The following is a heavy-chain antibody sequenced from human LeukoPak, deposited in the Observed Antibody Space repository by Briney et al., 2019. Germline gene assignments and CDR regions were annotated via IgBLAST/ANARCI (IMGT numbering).Heavy chain of an antibody. CDR1: GFTFSSYG. V-gene: IGHV3-33*06. CDR3: AKDQGYDSSGYEPLGY. J-gene: IGHJ4*02. Sequence: PGRSLRLSCAASGFTFSSYGMHWVRQAPGKGLEWVAVIWYDGSNKYYADSVKGRFTISRDNSKNTLYLQMNSLRAEDTAVYYCAKDQGYDSSGYEPLGYWGQGTLVTVSS. D-gene: IGHD3-22*01. CDR2: IWYDGSNK.